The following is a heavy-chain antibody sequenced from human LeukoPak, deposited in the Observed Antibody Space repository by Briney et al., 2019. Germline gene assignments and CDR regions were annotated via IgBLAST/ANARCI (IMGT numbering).Heavy chain of an antibody. D-gene: IGHD1-26*01. Sequence: GGSLRLSCAASRFTFSSYGIHWVRQAPGKGLEWVALISYDGSHEYYPASVKGRLTISRDNSKNTLSLQMNSLRPEDTAVYYCAKSQLIGSYHPPGYWGQGTLVTVSS. CDR1: RFTFSSYG. CDR3: AKSQLIGSYHPPGY. V-gene: IGHV3-30*18. J-gene: IGHJ4*02. CDR2: ISYDGSHE.